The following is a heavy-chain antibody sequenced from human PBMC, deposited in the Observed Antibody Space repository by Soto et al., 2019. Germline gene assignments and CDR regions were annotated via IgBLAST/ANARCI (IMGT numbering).Heavy chain of an antibody. J-gene: IGHJ6*02. CDR1: GGSLSNYG. Sequence: QVQLVQSGAEVKKPGSSVKVSCNASGGSLSNYGIRWVRQAPGQGLEWMGAIIPVFGTPNYAQKFQDRVTITADISTTTVYVEVRSLTSEDTAVYYCARGDATKIVVTTYYAMDVWGQGTTVTVSS. D-gene: IGHD3-22*01. CDR2: IIPVFGTP. V-gene: IGHV1-69*14. CDR3: ARGDATKIVVTTYYAMDV.